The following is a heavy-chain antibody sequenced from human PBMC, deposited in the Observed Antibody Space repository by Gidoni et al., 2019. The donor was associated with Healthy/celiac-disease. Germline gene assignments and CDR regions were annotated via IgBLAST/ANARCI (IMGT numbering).Heavy chain of an antibody. V-gene: IGHV6-1*01. CDR1: GDSVSSNRAA. D-gene: IGHD4-17*01. J-gene: IGHJ4*02. CDR2: TYYRSKLYN. CDR3: ARKQDYGDYTRLDY. Sequence: QVKLQQSGPGLVKPSQTLSLTCAISGDSVSSNRAAWNWIRQSPSRGLEWLGRTYYRSKLYNDYAVSVKSRITINPDTSKNQFSLQLNSVTPEDTAVYYCARKQDYGDYTRLDYWGQGTLVTVSS.